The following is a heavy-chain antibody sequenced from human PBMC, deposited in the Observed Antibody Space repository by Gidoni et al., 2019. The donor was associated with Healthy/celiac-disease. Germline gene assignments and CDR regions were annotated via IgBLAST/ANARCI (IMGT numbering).Heavy chain of an antibody. V-gene: IGHV4-39*01. CDR1: GDTISSSIHY. CDR2: IYYSVNT. D-gene: IGHD6-13*01. Sequence: QLRLQESGPGLVKPSEALSRSCMVSGDTISSSIHYWGLIRQPPAKGLELMGSIYYSVNTYYTPSLKGRVTISVDTSKNQFSLRLTSVTAADTAVYYCARHNFYSSCGVFDYWGQGTLVTVSS. J-gene: IGHJ4*02. CDR3: ARHNFYSSCGVFDY.